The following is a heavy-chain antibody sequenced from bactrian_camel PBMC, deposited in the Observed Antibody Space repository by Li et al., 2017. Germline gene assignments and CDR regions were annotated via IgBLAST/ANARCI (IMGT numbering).Heavy chain of an antibody. Sequence: DVQLVESGGGLVQPGGSLRLSCTASGFTFSNYYMNWVHQAPGKGLEWVSAINNGGRGTYYSDSVKGRFTISRDDAKSTVYLQLNSLKIDDTAMYYCTTRDGGTPADHWGQGTQVTVS. V-gene: IGHV3S40*01. CDR3: TTRDGGTPADH. D-gene: IGHD2*01. CDR2: INNGGRGT. CDR1: GFTFSNYY. J-gene: IGHJ4*01.